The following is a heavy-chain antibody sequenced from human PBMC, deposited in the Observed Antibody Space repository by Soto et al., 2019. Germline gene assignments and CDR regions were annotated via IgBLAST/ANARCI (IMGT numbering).Heavy chain of an antibody. CDR1: GGSISTGGYY. CDR2: IYYSGST. V-gene: IGHV4-31*03. CDR3: ERGLSVTLFDY. D-gene: IGHD4-17*01. J-gene: IGHJ4*02. Sequence: QVQLQESGPGLVKPSQTLSLTCTVSGGSISTGGYYWTWIRQHPGKGLEWIGYIYYSGSTYYNPSLKSRVTISVDTSKNQFSLKLSSVTAADSAVSYCERGLSVTLFDYWGQGTLVTVSS.